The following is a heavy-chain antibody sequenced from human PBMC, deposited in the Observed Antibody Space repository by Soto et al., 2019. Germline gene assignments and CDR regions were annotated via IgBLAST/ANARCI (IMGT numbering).Heavy chain of an antibody. CDR2: ILYDGSKK. D-gene: IGHD6-19*01. Sequence: QVQLVESGGGEVQPGRYLRLSCAASGFTFSSYGMHWVRQAPGKGLEWVAVILYDGSKKYYADSVKGRFTISRDNSKNTMYLQRSSLRGEDTAVYYCVKDGSSGWPYFGDMDVWGRGTTVTVSS. J-gene: IGHJ6*02. V-gene: IGHV3-30*18. CDR1: GFTFSSYG. CDR3: VKDGSSGWPYFGDMDV.